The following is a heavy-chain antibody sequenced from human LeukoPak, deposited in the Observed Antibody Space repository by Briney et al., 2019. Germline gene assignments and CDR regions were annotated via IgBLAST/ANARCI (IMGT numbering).Heavy chain of an antibody. Sequence: SETLSLTCTVSGGSISSYYWSWIRQPAGKGLEWIGRIYTSGSTNYNPSLKSRVTMSVDTSKNQFSLKLSSVTAADTAVYYCARGSSSDSSGYYYVDYWGQGTLVTVSS. D-gene: IGHD3-22*01. J-gene: IGHJ4*02. V-gene: IGHV4-4*07. CDR1: GGSISSYY. CDR3: ARGSSSDSSGYYYVDY. CDR2: IYTSGST.